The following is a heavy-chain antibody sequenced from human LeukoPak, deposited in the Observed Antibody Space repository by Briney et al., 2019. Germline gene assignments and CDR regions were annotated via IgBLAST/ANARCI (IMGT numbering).Heavy chain of an antibody. CDR3: ASSYANYYYYYMDV. CDR2: IYTSGST. V-gene: IGHV4-61*02. J-gene: IGHJ6*03. CDR1: GGSISSGSYY. D-gene: IGHD1-26*01. Sequence: SETLSLTCTVSGGSISSGSYYWSWIRQPAGKGLEWIGRIYTSGSTNYNPSLKSRVTISVDTSKNQFSLKLSSVTAADTAVYYCASSYANYYYYYMDVWGKGTTVTISS.